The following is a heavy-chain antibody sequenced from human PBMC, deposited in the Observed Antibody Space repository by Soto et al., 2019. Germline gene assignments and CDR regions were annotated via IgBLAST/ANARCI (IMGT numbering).Heavy chain of an antibody. CDR2: IWYDGSNK. V-gene: IGHV3-33*01. D-gene: IGHD5-18*01. J-gene: IGHJ4*02. CDR3: ARVGGYTAMAPGDY. Sequence: QVQLVESGGGVVQPGRSLRLSCAASGFTFSSYGMHWVRQAPGKGLEWVAVIWYDGSNKYYADSVKGRFTISRDNSKNTLYLQMNSLRAEDTAMYYCARVGGYTAMAPGDYWGQGTLVTVSS. CDR1: GFTFSSYG.